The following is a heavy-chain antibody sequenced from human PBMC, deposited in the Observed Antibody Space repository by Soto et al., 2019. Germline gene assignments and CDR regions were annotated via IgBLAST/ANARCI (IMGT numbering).Heavy chain of an antibody. Sequence: QVQLVQSGAEVKKPGSSVKVSCKASRGTFSSYAISWVRQAPGQGLEWMGGIIPIFGTANYAQKFQGRVTITADESTSTAYMELSSLRSEDTAVYYCARSRSNWNYVNYFDYWGQGTLVTVSS. V-gene: IGHV1-69*01. D-gene: IGHD1-7*01. CDR3: ARSRSNWNYVNYFDY. J-gene: IGHJ4*02. CDR1: RGTFSSYA. CDR2: IIPIFGTA.